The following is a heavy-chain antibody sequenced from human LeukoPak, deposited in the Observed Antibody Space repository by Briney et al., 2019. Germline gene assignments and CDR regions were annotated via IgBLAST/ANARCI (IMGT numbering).Heavy chain of an antibody. D-gene: IGHD1-1*01. J-gene: IGHJ3*02. CDR1: GFTFSGNA. Sequence: GGSLRLSCAAAGFTFSGNALSWVRQAPGEGLDWVSSISVSSTTYYLDSVKGRFTISRDNSRNALYLQMNSLRAEDTALYYCAKCNLDNCREGFHIWGQGTIVTVSS. CDR2: ISVSSTT. CDR3: AKCNLDNCREGFHI. V-gene: IGHV3-23*01.